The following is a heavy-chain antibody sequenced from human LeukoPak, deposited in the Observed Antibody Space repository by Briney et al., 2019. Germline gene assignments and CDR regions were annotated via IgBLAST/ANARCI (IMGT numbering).Heavy chain of an antibody. CDR2: ISPSGGST. J-gene: IGHJ3*02. Sequence: ASVKVSCKASGYTFTSYYMHWVRQAPGQGLEWMGIISPSGGSTSYAQKFQGRVTMTRDTSISTAYMEMSRLRSDDTAVYYCARNLWFGESSDAFDMWGQGTMVTVSS. CDR3: ARNLWFGESSDAFDM. D-gene: IGHD3-10*01. V-gene: IGHV1-46*01. CDR1: GYTFTSYY.